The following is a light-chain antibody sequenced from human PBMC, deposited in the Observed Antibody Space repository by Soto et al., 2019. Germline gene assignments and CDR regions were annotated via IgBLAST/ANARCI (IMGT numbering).Light chain of an antibody. Sequence: QSALTQPAPVSGSPGQSITISCTGTNSDVGGYNSVSWYQQHPGKVPKIMIYDVNIRPSGVPDRFSGSKSGNTASLTISGLQAEDEADYYCSSYTSITALVFGTGTKVTVL. CDR3: SSYTSITALV. J-gene: IGLJ1*01. CDR2: DVN. V-gene: IGLV2-14*01. CDR1: NSDVGGYNS.